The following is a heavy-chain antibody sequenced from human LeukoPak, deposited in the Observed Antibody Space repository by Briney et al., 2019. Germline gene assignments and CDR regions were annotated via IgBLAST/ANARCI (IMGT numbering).Heavy chain of an antibody. J-gene: IGHJ3*02. CDR1: GFTFSSYE. CDR3: AKDITMIVVRAFDI. V-gene: IGHV3-48*03. CDR2: ISSSGSTI. D-gene: IGHD3-22*01. Sequence: GGSLRLSCAASGFTFSSYEMNWVRQAPGKGLEWVSYISSSGSTIYYADSVKGRFTISRDNAKNTLYLQMNSLRADDTAVYYCAKDITMIVVRAFDIWGQGTMVTVSS.